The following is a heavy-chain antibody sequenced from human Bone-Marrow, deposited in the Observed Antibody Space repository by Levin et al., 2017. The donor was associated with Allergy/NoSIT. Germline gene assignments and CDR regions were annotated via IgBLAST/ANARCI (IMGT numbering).Heavy chain of an antibody. J-gene: IGHJ6*03. CDR3: ARLGYCSGAGCYSGEYYYYYYMDV. D-gene: IGHD2-15*01. CDR2: IHANTGIP. CDR1: GYTFSTYA. V-gene: IGHV7-4-1*02. Sequence: ASVKVSCKASGYTFSTYAISWVRQAPGQGLEWMGWIHANTGIPRYVQGFTGRFVFSLDTSVSTAYLQISSLKAEDTAVYYCARLGYCSGAGCYSGEYYYYYYMDVWGKGTTVTVSS.